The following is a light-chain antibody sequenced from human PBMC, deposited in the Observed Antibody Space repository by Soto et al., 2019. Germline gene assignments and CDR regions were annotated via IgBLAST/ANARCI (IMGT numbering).Light chain of an antibody. CDR2: DVS. CDR3: CSYAGSYNWV. Sequence: QSALTQPRSVSGSPGQSVTISCTGTSSDVGGYNYVSWFQQHPGKAPKLMIYDVSKRPSGVPDRFSGSKSGNTASLTISGLQAEDEADYYRCSYAGSYNWVFGGGTPVTVL. CDR1: SSDVGGYNY. J-gene: IGLJ3*02. V-gene: IGLV2-11*01.